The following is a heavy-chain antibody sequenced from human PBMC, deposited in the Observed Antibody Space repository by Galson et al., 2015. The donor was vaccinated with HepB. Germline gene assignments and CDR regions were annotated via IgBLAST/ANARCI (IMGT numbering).Heavy chain of an antibody. CDR2: ITTSGDSI. CDR1: GFTFSNYA. D-gene: IGHD1-26*01. J-gene: IGHJ6*03. Sequence: SLRLSCAASGFTFSNYAMSWVRQAPGKGLEWVSGITTSGDSIYYADSVKGRFTISRENSKNTLYLQMNSLRVEDTAVYYCAKVGEGSLHFLPYYMDVWGKGTTVTVSS. V-gene: IGHV3-23*01. CDR3: AKVGEGSLHFLPYYMDV.